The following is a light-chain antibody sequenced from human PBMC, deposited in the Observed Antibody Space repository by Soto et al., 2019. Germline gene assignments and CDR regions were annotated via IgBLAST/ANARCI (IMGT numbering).Light chain of an antibody. V-gene: IGKV1-27*01. CDR3: QKYNSALWT. CDR2: AAS. J-gene: IGKJ1*01. CDR1: QGIRHY. Sequence: DIQMTQYPSSLSASVGDRVTITCRASQGIRHYLAWYQQKPGKVPKLLIYAASTLQSGVPSRFSGSGSGTDFTLTISSLQPEDVATYYCQKYNSALWTFGQGTKVDI.